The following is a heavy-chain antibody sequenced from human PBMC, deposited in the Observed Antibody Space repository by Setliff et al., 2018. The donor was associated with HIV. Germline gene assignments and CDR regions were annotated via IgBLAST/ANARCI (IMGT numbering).Heavy chain of an antibody. CDR2: IIPILGVA. CDR3: ARDHCSSSGCYEYSYYGMDV. Sequence: SVKVSCKASRSTFNSHTINWVRQAPGQGLDWMGRIIPILGVANYAQRFQGKVTITADKSTSTAYMELTSLRFDDTAVYYCARDHCSSSGCYEYSYYGMDVWGQGTTVTVSS. V-gene: IGHV1-69*04. D-gene: IGHD2-2*01. CDR1: RSTFNSHT. J-gene: IGHJ6*02.